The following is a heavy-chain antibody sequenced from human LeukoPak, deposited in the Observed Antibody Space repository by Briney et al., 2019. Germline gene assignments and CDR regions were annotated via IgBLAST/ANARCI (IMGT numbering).Heavy chain of an antibody. CDR2: ISGSGGST. Sequence: PGGSLRLSCAASGFTFSSYAMSWVRQAPGKGLEWVSAISGSGGSTYYADSVKGRFTISRDNSKNTLYLQMNSLRAEDTAAYYCAKRYCSGGSCYHSFDYWGQGTLVTVSS. CDR1: GFTFSSYA. D-gene: IGHD2-15*01. J-gene: IGHJ4*02. V-gene: IGHV3-23*01. CDR3: AKRYCSGGSCYHSFDY.